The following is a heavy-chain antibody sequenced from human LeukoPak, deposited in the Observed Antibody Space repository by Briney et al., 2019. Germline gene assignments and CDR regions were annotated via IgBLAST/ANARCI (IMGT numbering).Heavy chain of an antibody. CDR3: ARNYYDFWSGYYTWFDP. V-gene: IGHV4-34*01. D-gene: IGHD3-3*01. J-gene: IGHJ5*02. CDR2: INHSGST. CDR1: GGSFSGYY. Sequence: PSETLSLTCAVYGGSFSGYYWSWIRQPPGKGLEWIGEINHSGSTNYNPSLKSRVTISVDTSKNQFSLKLSSVTAADTAVYYCARNYYDFWSGYYTWFDPWGQGTLVTVSS.